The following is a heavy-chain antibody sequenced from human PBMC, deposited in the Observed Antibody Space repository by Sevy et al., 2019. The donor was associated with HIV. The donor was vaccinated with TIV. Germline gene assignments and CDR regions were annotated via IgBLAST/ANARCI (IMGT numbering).Heavy chain of an antibody. CDR2: IRSKAYGGTT. Sequence: SLRLSCTASGFTFGDYAMSWFRQAPGKGLEWVGFIRSKAYGGTTEYAASVKGRFTISRDDSKSIAYLQMNSLKTEDTAVYYCTRAEEWPVVVAATFDYWGQRTLVTVSS. CDR3: TRAEEWPVVVAATFDY. D-gene: IGHD2-15*01. CDR1: GFTFGDYA. V-gene: IGHV3-49*03. J-gene: IGHJ4*02.